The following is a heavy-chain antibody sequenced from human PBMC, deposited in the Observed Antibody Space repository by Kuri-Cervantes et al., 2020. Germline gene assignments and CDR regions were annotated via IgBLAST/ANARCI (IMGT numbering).Heavy chain of an antibody. CDR1: AYTFTSCY. CDR2: INPSGGST. V-gene: IGHV1-46*01. J-gene: IGHJ3*02. D-gene: IGHD2-15*01. CDR3: ATECSGGSCHWTPDAFDI. Sequence: ASVKVSCKASAYTFTSCYMHWVRQAPGQGLEWMGIINPSGGSTSYAQKFRGRVTMTRDTSTSTFYMELSSLRSEDTAVYYCATECSGGSCHWTPDAFDIWGQGTMVTVSS.